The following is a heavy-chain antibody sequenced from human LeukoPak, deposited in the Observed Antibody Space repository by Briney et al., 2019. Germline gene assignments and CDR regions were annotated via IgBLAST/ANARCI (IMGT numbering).Heavy chain of an antibody. J-gene: IGHJ3*02. Sequence: SETLSLTCAVYGGSFSGYYWTWLRQPPGKGLEWIGKINHSGSTNYNPSLKSRVTISVDTSKNQFSLKLSSVTAADTAVYYCARRRRIVGATPGAFDIWGQGTMVTVSS. CDR2: INHSGST. CDR1: GGSFSGYY. D-gene: IGHD1-26*01. V-gene: IGHV4-34*01. CDR3: ARRRRIVGATPGAFDI.